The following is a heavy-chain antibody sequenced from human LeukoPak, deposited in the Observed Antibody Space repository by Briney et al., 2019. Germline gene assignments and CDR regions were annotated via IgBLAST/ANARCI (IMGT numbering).Heavy chain of an antibody. CDR1: GFAVSINY. D-gene: IGHD2-2*01. V-gene: IGHV3-53*01. CDR2: MYSGGNT. J-gene: IGHJ4*02. CDR3: AGGETSSYDY. Sequence: PGESLRLSCAVSGFAVSINYMSWVRQAPGKGLEWVSVMYSGGNTYYEDSVKGRFTISRDNSKDTVYLQMNSLRAEDTAGYYCAGGETSSYDYWGQGTLVSVSS.